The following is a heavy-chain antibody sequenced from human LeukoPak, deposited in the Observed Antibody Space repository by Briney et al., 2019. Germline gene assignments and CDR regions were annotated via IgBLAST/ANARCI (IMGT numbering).Heavy chain of an antibody. CDR2: MNPNNGNT. CDR3: ARGGFTTRYCSSTSCSNWFDP. D-gene: IGHD2-2*01. Sequence: ASVNVSCKASGYTFPNYDINWVRQATGQELEWMGWMNPNNGNTGYAQKFQGRGTMTRNNSISTAYMELSSLRSEDTAVYYCARGGFTTRYCSSTSCSNWFDPWGQGTLVTVSS. J-gene: IGHJ5*02. V-gene: IGHV1-8*01. CDR1: GYTFPNYD.